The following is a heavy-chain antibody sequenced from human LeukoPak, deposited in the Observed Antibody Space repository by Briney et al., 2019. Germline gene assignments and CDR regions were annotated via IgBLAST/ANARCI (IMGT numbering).Heavy chain of an antibody. CDR3: AKDASWNQRHSSSWYAYYYYGMDV. D-gene: IGHD6-13*01. J-gene: IGHJ6*02. Sequence: GGSLRLSCAASGFTFSSYGMHWVRQAPGKGLEWVAVISYDGSNKYYADSVKGRLTISRDNSKNTLYLQMNSLRAEDTAVYYCAKDASWNQRHSSSWYAYYYYGMDVWGQGTTVTVSS. CDR2: ISYDGSNK. V-gene: IGHV3-30*18. CDR1: GFTFSSYG.